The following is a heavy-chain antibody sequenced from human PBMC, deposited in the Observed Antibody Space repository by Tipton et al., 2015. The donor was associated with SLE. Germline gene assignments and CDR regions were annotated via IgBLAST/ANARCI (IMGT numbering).Heavy chain of an antibody. Sequence: TLSLTCTVSGVSISSASYYWNWIRQPAGKGLEWIGRAYTTGSPYYNPSLESRVAISMDTSKNQFSLKLTAVTAADTAVYYCARTLDALDIWGHGTLVIVSS. J-gene: IGHJ4*01. CDR1: GVSISSASYY. CDR2: AYTTGSP. V-gene: IGHV4-61*02. CDR3: ARTLDALDI. D-gene: IGHD2-15*01.